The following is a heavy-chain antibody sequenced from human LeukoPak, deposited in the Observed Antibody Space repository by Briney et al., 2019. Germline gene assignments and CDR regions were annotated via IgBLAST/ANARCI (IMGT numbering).Heavy chain of an antibody. V-gene: IGHV1-18*01. D-gene: IGHD3-22*01. CDR2: ISAYNGNT. CDR3: ARDQAPLTMIVVVTPHAFDI. CDR1: GYTFTSYG. Sequence: GGSVKVSCKASGYTFTSYGISWVRQAPGQGLEWMGWISAYNGNTNYAQKLQGRVTMTTDTSTSTAYMELRSLRSDDTAVYYCARDQAPLTMIVVVTPHAFDIWGQGTMVTVSS. J-gene: IGHJ3*02.